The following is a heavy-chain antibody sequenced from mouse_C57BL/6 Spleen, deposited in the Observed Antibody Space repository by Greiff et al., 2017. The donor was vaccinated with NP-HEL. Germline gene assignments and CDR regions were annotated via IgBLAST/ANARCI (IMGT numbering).Heavy chain of an antibody. D-gene: IGHD1-1*01. Sequence: EVQVVESGGDLVKPGGSLKLSCAASGFTFSSYGMSWVRQTPDRRLEWVATISSGGSYTSYPASVKGRFTISRDNAKNTLYLQMSSLKSEDTAMYYCARHYYGSSYDYWGQGTTLTVSS. V-gene: IGHV5-6*01. J-gene: IGHJ2*01. CDR2: ISSGGSYT. CDR3: ARHYYGSSYDY. CDR1: GFTFSSYG.